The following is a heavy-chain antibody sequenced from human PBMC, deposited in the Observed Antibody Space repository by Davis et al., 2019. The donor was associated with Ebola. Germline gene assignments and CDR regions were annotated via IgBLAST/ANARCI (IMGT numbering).Heavy chain of an antibody. CDR3: ARLKRQLDPGWFDP. V-gene: IGHV4-59*01. CDR1: GGSISSYY. Sequence: SETLSLTCAVYGGSISSYYWSWIRQPPGKGLEWIGYIYYSGSTNYNPSLKSRVTISVDTSKNQFSLKLSSVTAADTAVYYCARLKRQLDPGWFDPWGQGTLVTVSS. D-gene: IGHD6-13*01. J-gene: IGHJ5*02. CDR2: IYYSGST.